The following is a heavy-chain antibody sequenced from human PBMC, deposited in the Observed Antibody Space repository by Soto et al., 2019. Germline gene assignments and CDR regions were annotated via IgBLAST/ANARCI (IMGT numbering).Heavy chain of an antibody. D-gene: IGHD3-22*01. CDR1: GGSLSNYG. CDR2: IIPVFGTP. CDR3: ARGDATKIVVTTYYGMDV. J-gene: IGHJ6*02. Sequence: QVQLVQSGAEVKKPGSSVKVSCKASGGSLSNYGISWERQAPEQGLEWMGAIIPVFGTPNYAQKFQDRVTITADESTTTVYMEVRSLTSEDTAVYYCARGDATKIVVTTYYGMDVWGQGTTVTVSS. V-gene: IGHV1-69*12.